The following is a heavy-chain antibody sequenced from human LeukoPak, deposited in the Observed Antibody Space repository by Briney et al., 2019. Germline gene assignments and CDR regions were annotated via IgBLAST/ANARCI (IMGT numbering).Heavy chain of an antibody. J-gene: IGHJ6*02. CDR1: GFIVSNNY. CDR2: IYSGGST. CDR3: ARDWLNCGSPYYSMDV. V-gene: IGHV3-53*01. D-gene: IGHD3-22*01. Sequence: GGSLRLSCAASGFIVSNNYMTWVRQAPGKGLEWVSNIYSGGSTYYADSVKGRFTVSRDDSKNTLYLQMNSLRAEDTAVYYCARDWLNCGSPYYSMDVWGQGTTVTVSS.